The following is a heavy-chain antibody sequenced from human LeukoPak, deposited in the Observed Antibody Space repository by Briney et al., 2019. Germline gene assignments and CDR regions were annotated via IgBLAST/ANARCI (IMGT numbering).Heavy chain of an antibody. CDR1: GGSISSYY. J-gene: IGHJ4*02. CDR2: IYYSGST. CDR3: AAQSASYSSSPGDY. V-gene: IGHV4-59*08. D-gene: IGHD6-13*01. Sequence: SETLSLTCTVSGGSISSYYWSWIRQPPGKGLEWIGYIYYSGSTTYNPSLKSRVTISADTSKNQFSLKLSSVTAADTAVYYCAAQSASYSSSPGDYWGQGTLVTVSS.